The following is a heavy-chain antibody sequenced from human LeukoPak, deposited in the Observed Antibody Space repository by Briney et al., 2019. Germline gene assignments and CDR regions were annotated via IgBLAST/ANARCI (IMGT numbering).Heavy chain of an antibody. Sequence: GGSLRLSCAASGFTFSSYEMNWVRQAPGKGLEWVSYISSSGSTIYYADSVKGRFTISRDNAKNSLYLQMNSLRAEDTAVYYCARVPMGDYYYGMDVWGQGTTVTVS. CDR1: GFTFSSYE. CDR2: ISSSGSTI. V-gene: IGHV3-48*03. D-gene: IGHD3-16*01. CDR3: ARVPMGDYYYGMDV. J-gene: IGHJ6*02.